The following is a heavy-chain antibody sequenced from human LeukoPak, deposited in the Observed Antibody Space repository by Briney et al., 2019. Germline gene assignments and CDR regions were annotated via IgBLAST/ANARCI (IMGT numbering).Heavy chain of an antibody. CDR3: ARKVSTGTHYYFYGMDV. J-gene: IGHJ6*02. D-gene: IGHD1-7*01. CDR2: ISGDAAKT. V-gene: IGHV3-23*01. CDR1: GFTFYSYA. Sequence: GGSLRLSCAASGFTFYSYAMSSVRQAPGKGLEWVSGISGDAAKTYYAYSVKGRFTISRDNSKNTVFLQMNSLRADDTALYYCARKVSTGTHYYFYGMDVWGQGTTVTVSS.